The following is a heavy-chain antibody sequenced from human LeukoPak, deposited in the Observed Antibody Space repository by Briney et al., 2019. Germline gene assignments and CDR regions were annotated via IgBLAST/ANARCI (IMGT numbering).Heavy chain of an antibody. CDR3: AKDFYWAFDY. CDR2: IAFDGSEK. D-gene: IGHD2-8*02. V-gene: IGHV3-30*04. CDR1: GFTFTNFA. J-gene: IGHJ4*02. Sequence: GGSLRLSCVASGFTFTNFALHWVRQAPGKGLEWVALIAFDGSEKYYADSVKGRFTISRDISKNTVYLQMNSLRVEDTAVYYCAKDFYWAFDYWGQGTLVTVSS.